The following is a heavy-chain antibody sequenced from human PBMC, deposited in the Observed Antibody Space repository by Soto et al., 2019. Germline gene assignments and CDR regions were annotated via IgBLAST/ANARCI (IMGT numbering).Heavy chain of an antibody. CDR3: ARDKPPYDYVWGSYRYFDL. Sequence: EVQLVESGGGLVKPGWSLRLSCAASGFTFSSYSMNWVRQAPGKGLEWVSSISSSSSYIYYADSVKGRFTISRDNAKNSLYLQMNSLRAEDTAVYYCARDKPPYDYVWGSYRYFDLWGRGTLVTVSS. V-gene: IGHV3-21*01. CDR2: ISSSSSYI. D-gene: IGHD3-16*02. J-gene: IGHJ2*01. CDR1: GFTFSSYS.